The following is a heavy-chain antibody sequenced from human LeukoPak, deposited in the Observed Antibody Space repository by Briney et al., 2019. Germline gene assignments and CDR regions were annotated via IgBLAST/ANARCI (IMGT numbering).Heavy chain of an antibody. J-gene: IGHJ5*02. D-gene: IGHD2-2*01. Sequence: PSETLSLTCTVSGGSIRTYYWSWIRQPPGDGLEWIGYIYTSGSTNYNPSLKSRVTISVDTSKNQFSLKLSSVTAADTAVYYCARYESSTSFDPWGQGTLVTVSS. CDR3: ARYESSTSFDP. CDR1: GGSIRTYY. CDR2: IYTSGST. V-gene: IGHV4-4*09.